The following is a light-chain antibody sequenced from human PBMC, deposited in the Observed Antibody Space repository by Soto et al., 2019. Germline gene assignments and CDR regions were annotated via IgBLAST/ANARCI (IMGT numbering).Light chain of an antibody. J-gene: IGKJ1*01. CDR2: ATS. V-gene: IGKV3-11*01. Sequence: EIVLTQSPATLSLSPGERATLSCRASQSVSGYLAWYQQKPGQAPRLLIYATSSRATGIPDRFSGSGSQTDFTLTISSLEPEDFAVFYCQQRSVWPWTFGQGTKVDIK. CDR1: QSVSGY. CDR3: QQRSVWPWT.